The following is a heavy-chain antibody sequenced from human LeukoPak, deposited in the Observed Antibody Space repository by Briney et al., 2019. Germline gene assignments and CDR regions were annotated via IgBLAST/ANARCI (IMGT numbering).Heavy chain of an antibody. CDR3: ARGEVAVAGLAIPYYFDY. CDR2: ISSSSSYI. J-gene: IGHJ4*02. CDR1: GFTFSSYS. Sequence: PGGSLRPSCAASGFTFSSYSMNWVRQAPGKGLEWVSSISSSSSYIYYADSVKGRFTISRDNAKNSLYLQMNSLRAEDTAVYYCARGEVAVAGLAIPYYFDYWGQGTLVTVSS. D-gene: IGHD6-19*01. V-gene: IGHV3-21*01.